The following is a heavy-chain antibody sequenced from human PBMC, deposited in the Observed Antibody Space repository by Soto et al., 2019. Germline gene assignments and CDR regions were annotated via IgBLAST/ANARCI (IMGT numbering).Heavy chain of an antibody. Sequence: QVQLQESGPGLVKPSETLSLTCTVSGGSISSYYWSWIRQPPGKGLEWIGYIYYSGSTNYNPSLKRRVTISVDTSKKQFSLKLSSVTAADTAVYYCARVWGGAFDIWGQGTMVTVSS. CDR2: IYYSGST. D-gene: IGHD3-10*01. V-gene: IGHV4-59*01. J-gene: IGHJ3*02. CDR3: ARVWGGAFDI. CDR1: GGSISSYY.